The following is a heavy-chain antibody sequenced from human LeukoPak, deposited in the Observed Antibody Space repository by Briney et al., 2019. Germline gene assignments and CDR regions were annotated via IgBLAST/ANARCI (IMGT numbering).Heavy chain of an antibody. V-gene: IGHV3-23*01. J-gene: IGHJ4*02. CDR3: ARDRGRYYDSRGFYWGHYFDS. D-gene: IGHD3-22*01. CDR2: ISGSGDST. CDR1: GFTFSTYA. Sequence: QTGGSLRLSCAASGFTFSTYAVNWVRQAPGKGLEWVSTISGSGDSTYYAGSVKGRFTISRDNSKDTLYLQMSSVRVDDTAVYYCARDRGRYYDSRGFYWGHYFDSWGQGILVTVST.